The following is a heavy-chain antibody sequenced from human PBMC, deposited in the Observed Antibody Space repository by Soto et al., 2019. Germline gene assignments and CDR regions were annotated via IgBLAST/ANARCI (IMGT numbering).Heavy chain of an antibody. V-gene: IGHV3-74*01. CDR3: ARVIYYYYYMDV. CDR1: GFTFSSYW. J-gene: IGHJ6*03. CDR2: INSDGSST. Sequence: EVQLVESGGGLVQPGGSLRLSCAASGFTFSSYWMHWVRQAPGKGLVRVSRINSDGSSTSYADSVKGRFTISRDNAKNTLYLQMNSLRAEDTAVYYCARVIYYYYYMDVWGKGTTVTVSS.